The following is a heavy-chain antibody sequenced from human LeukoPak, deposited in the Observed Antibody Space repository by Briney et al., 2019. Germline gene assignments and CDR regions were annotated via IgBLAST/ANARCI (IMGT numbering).Heavy chain of an antibody. CDR1: GYTFTGYY. D-gene: IGHD3-10*01. CDR2: INPNSGGT. CDR3: ARDEGSANNWFDP. V-gene: IGHV1-2*02. Sequence: GASVKVSCKASGYTFTGYYMHWVRQAPGQGLEWMGWINPNSGGTIYAQMFQGRVTITRDTSISTAYMELSRLRSDDTAVYYCARDEGSANNWFDPWGQGTLVTVSS. J-gene: IGHJ5*02.